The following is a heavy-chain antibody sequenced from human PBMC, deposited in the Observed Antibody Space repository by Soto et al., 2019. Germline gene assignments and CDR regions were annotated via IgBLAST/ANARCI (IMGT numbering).Heavy chain of an antibody. D-gene: IGHD2-15*01. CDR1: GGSISSSSYY. Sequence: PSETLSLTCTVSGGSISSSSYYWGWIRQPPGKGLEWIGSIYYSGSTYYNPSLKSRVTISVDTSKNQFSLKLSSVTAADTAVYYCASLGRTTLHYYYGMDVWRQGTTVTVSS. CDR2: IYYSGST. V-gene: IGHV4-39*01. J-gene: IGHJ6*02. CDR3: ASLGRTTLHYYYGMDV.